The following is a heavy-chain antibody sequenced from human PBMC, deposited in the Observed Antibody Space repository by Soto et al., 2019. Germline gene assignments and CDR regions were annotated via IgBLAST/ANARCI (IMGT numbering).Heavy chain of an antibody. CDR3: AREEENYDFWSGYSPDISFDI. CDR1: GFTFSSYS. J-gene: IGHJ3*02. D-gene: IGHD3-3*01. Sequence: EVQLVESGGGLVQPGGSLRLSCAASGFTFSSYSMNWVRQAPGKGLEWVSYISSSSSTIYYADSVKGRFTISRDNAKNSLYLQMNSLRDEDTAVYYCAREEENYDFWSGYSPDISFDIWGQGTMVTVSS. V-gene: IGHV3-48*02. CDR2: ISSSSSTI.